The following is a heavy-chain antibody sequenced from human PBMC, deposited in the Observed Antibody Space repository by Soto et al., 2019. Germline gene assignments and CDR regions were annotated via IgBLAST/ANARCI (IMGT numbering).Heavy chain of an antibody. Sequence: QVQLAESGGGLVEPGGDLRISCAASGFTFSDYDMSWIRQSPGKGLEWVSFVSSSGTTMYFADSVKGRFTISRDNAKNSLYLQMNSLRAEDTAVYYCARMGPRAARPSYWGQGTLVTVSS. CDR2: VSSSGTTM. J-gene: IGHJ4*02. CDR1: GFTFSDYD. CDR3: ARMGPRAARPSY. D-gene: IGHD6-6*01. V-gene: IGHV3-11*01.